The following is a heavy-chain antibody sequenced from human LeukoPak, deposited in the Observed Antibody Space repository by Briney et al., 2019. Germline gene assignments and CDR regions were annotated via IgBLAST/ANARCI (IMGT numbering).Heavy chain of an antibody. D-gene: IGHD3-3*01. CDR1: GGPISSHY. CDR2: IYYSGST. Sequence: KSSETLSLTCTVSGGPISSHYWRWIRQPPGKGLEWIGYIYYSGSTNYNPSLKSRVTISVDTSKNQFSLKLSSVTAADTAVYYCARVDYDFWSGYTNAFDIWGQGTMVTVSS. V-gene: IGHV4-59*11. J-gene: IGHJ3*02. CDR3: ARVDYDFWSGYTNAFDI.